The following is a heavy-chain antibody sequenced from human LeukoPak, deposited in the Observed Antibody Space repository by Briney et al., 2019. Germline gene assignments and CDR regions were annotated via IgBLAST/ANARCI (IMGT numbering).Heavy chain of an antibody. CDR1: GFTFSSYA. V-gene: IGHV3-23*01. Sequence: GGSLRLSCAASGFTFSSYAMSWVRQAPGKGLEWVSVISNSGGSTDYADSVKGRFTISRDNSRNTLYLQMNSLRTDDTAVYYCVRDWGYYGSGSYIFDYWGQGTLVTVSS. D-gene: IGHD3-10*01. CDR3: VRDWGYYGSGSYIFDY. CDR2: ISNSGGST. J-gene: IGHJ4*02.